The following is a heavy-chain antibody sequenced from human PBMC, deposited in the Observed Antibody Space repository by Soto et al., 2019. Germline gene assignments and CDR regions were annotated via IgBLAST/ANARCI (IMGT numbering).Heavy chain of an antibody. Sequence: ASVKVSCKASGYTFTSYGISWVRQAPGQGLEWMGWISAYNGNTNYAQKLQGRVTMTTDTSTSTAYMELRSLRSDDTAVYYCARVKSTGYYYYYYGMDVWGQGTTDTVSS. J-gene: IGHJ6*02. V-gene: IGHV1-18*01. D-gene: IGHD3-22*01. CDR3: ARVKSTGYYYYYYGMDV. CDR2: ISAYNGNT. CDR1: GYTFTSYG.